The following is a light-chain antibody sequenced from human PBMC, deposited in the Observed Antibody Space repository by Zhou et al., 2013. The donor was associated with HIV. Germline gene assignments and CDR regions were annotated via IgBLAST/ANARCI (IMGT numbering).Light chain of an antibody. J-gene: IGKJ1*01. V-gene: IGKV1-5*03. CDR1: ETVGRS. Sequence: IQMTQSPSIVSAFPGDRVTITCRANETVGRSLAWYQQKLGKAPTLLIYKTSTLETGVPSRFSGSGSGIDFTLTITGLQPDDLATYFCQQYNSFPVTFGQGTKVEIK. CDR2: KTS. CDR3: QQYNSFPVT.